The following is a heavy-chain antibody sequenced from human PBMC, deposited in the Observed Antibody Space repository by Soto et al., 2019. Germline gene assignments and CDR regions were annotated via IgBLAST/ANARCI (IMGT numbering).Heavy chain of an antibody. V-gene: IGHV3-23*01. J-gene: IGHJ4*02. CDR1: GFTFSSYA. CDR2: ISGSGGST. CDR3: AKDPDTYGASEYYFDY. Sequence: EVQLLESGGGLVQPGGSLRLSCAASGFTFSSYAMSWVRQAPGKGLEWVSAISGSGGSTYYADSVKGRFTISRDNSKNAQYLHLNCLRAEDTAVYYCAKDPDTYGASEYYFDYWGQGTLVTVSS. D-gene: IGHD4-17*01.